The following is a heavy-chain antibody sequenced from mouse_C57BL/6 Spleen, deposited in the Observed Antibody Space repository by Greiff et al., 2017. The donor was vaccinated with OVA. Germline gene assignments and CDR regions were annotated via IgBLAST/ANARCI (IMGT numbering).Heavy chain of an antibody. CDR1: GYTFTEYT. Sequence: QVQLKESGAELVKPGASVKLSCKASGYTFTEYTIHWVKQRSGQGLEWIGWFYPGSGSIKYNEKFKDKATLTADKSSSTVYMELSRLTSEDSAVYFCARHGSILYGSSHYYAMDYWGQGTSVTVSS. J-gene: IGHJ4*01. CDR3: ARHGSILYGSSHYYAMDY. V-gene: IGHV1-62-2*01. D-gene: IGHD1-1*01. CDR2: FYPGSGSI.